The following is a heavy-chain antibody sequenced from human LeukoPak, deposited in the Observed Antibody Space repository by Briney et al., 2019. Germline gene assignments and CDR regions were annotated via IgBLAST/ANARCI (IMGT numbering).Heavy chain of an antibody. Sequence: PSQTLSLTCTVSGPSFNSDDQYCNWIRQSPGKGREWIGSIHPSGMLYNNPSLESRVTMSRDTSKNQFSLNLNSVTAADTALYFCSRGLDSRKLGYWGQGILVTVSS. D-gene: IGHD3-22*01. CDR1: GPSFNSDDQY. V-gene: IGHV4-31*03. J-gene: IGHJ4*02. CDR3: SRGLDSRKLGY. CDR2: IHPSGML.